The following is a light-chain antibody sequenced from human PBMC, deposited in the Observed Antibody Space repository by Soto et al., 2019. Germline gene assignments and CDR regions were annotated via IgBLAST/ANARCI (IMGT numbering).Light chain of an antibody. CDR2: GNN. V-gene: IGLV1-44*01. CDR3: AAWDDSLNGHV. Sequence: QSVLTQPPSASGTPGQRVTISCSGSSSSIGSNSVNWYQQLPRTAPKLLIFGNNQRPSGVPDRFSGSKSGTSASLAISGLQSEDEADYYCAAWDDSLNGHVFGTGTKLTVL. CDR1: SSSIGSNS. J-gene: IGLJ1*01.